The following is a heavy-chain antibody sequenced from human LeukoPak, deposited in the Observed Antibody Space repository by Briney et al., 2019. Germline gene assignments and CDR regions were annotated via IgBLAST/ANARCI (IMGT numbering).Heavy chain of an antibody. V-gene: IGHV4-59*01. CDR2: IYYSGST. CDR1: GGSISSYY. Sequence: SETLSLTCTVSGGSISSYYWSWIRQPPGKGLEWIGYIYYSGSTNYNPSLKSRVTISVDTSKNQFSLKLSSVIAADTAVYYCARGYSGDPYYYYMDVWGKGTTVTISS. CDR3: ARGYSGDPYYYYMDV. D-gene: IGHD1-1*01. J-gene: IGHJ6*03.